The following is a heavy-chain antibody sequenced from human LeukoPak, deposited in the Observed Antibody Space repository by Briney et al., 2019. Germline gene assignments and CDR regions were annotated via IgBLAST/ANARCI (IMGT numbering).Heavy chain of an antibody. CDR3: APNFWSGYLTDY. CDR1: GFTFSSYA. D-gene: IGHD3-3*01. CDR2: IKQDGSEK. V-gene: IGHV3-7*01. J-gene: IGHJ4*02. Sequence: GGSLRLSCAASGFTFSSYAMNWVRQAPGKGLEWVANIKQDGSEKYYVDSVKGRFTISRDNAKNSLYLQMNSLRDEDTAVYYCAPNFWSGYLTDYWGQGTLVTVSS.